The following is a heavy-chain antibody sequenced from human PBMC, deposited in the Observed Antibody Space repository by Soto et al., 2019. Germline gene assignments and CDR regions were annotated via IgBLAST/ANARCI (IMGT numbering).Heavy chain of an antibody. Sequence: SETLSLTCTVSGGSISSYYWSWIRQPPGKGLEWIGYIYYSGSTNYNPSLKSRVTISVDTSKNQFSLKLSSVTAADTAVYYCARGTAYGGYLSYYYYYGMDVWGRGTTVTVSS. CDR1: GGSISSYY. CDR2: IYYSGST. CDR3: ARGTAYGGYLSYYYYYGMDV. D-gene: IGHD5-12*01. V-gene: IGHV4-59*01. J-gene: IGHJ6*02.